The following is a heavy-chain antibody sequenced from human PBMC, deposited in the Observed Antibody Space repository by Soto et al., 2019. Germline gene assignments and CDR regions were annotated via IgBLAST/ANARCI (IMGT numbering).Heavy chain of an antibody. Sequence: PSETLSLTCAVSGGSISSSNWWSWVRQPPGKGLEWIGEIYHSGSTNYNPSLKSRVTISVDKSKNQFSLKLSSVTAADTAVYYCARVGGYYYGSAPDYWGQGTLVTVSS. J-gene: IGHJ4*02. D-gene: IGHD3-10*01. CDR3: ARVGGYYYGSAPDY. CDR2: IYHSGST. V-gene: IGHV4-4*02. CDR1: GGSISSSNW.